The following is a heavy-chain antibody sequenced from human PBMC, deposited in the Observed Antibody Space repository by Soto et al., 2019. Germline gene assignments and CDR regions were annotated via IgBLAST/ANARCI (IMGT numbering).Heavy chain of an antibody. CDR2: ISSNGGST. CDR3: ARAGYCSSTSCWGIDY. Sequence: EVQLVESGGGLVQPGGSLRLSCAASGFTFSNYAMHWVRQAPGKGLEYVSAISSNGGSTYYVNSVKGRFTISRDNAKNTLYLQMGSLRAEDMAVYYCARAGYCSSTSCWGIDYWGQGTLVTVSS. D-gene: IGHD2-2*01. CDR1: GFTFSNYA. V-gene: IGHV3-64*01. J-gene: IGHJ4*02.